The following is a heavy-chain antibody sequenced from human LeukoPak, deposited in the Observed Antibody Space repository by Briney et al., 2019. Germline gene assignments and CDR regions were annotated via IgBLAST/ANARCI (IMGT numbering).Heavy chain of an antibody. CDR2: ISSSSSYI. V-gene: IGHV3-21*04. Sequence: GGSLRLSCAASGFTFSSYSMNWVRQAPGKGLEWVSSISSSSSYIYYADSVKGRFTISRDNAKNSLYLQMNSLRAEDTAVYYCARAQGGSSWYGAYYYYYMDVWGKGTTVTVSS. CDR1: GFTFSSYS. D-gene: IGHD6-13*01. CDR3: ARAQGGSSWYGAYYYYYMDV. J-gene: IGHJ6*03.